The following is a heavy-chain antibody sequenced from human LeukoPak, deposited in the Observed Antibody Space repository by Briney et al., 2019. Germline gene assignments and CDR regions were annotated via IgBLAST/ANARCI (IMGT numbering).Heavy chain of an antibody. Sequence: PSETLSLTCTVSGVSISSSNSYWGWIRQPPGKGLEWIGSIYYTGNTYYNASLKSRVTITIDTSKNQISLRLTSVTATDTAMYYCARQTGSGLFTLPGGQGTLVTVSS. J-gene: IGHJ4*02. CDR3: ARQTGSGLFTLP. D-gene: IGHD3/OR15-3a*01. CDR2: IYYTGNT. V-gene: IGHV4-39*01. CDR1: GVSISSSNSY.